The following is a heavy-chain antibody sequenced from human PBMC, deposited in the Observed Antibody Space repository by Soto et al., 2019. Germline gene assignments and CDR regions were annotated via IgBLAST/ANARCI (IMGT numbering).Heavy chain of an antibody. J-gene: IGHJ6*03. V-gene: IGHV4-59*01. CDR1: GGSISSYY. CDR2: IYYSGST. CDR3: ARVGVSSYYYYYMDV. Sequence: SETLSLTCTVSGGSISSYYWSWIRQPPGKGLEWIGYIYYSGSTNYNPSLKSRVTIPVDTSKNQFSLKLSSVTAADTAVYYCARVGVSSYYYYYMDVWGKGTTVTVSS.